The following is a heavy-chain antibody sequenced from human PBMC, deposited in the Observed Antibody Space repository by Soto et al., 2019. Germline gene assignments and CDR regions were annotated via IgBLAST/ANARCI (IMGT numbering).Heavy chain of an antibody. CDR1: GGSIRSSYYY. CDR3: ARHQTGDGYSVIDY. Sequence: QLQLQESGPGLVKPSETLSLTCTVSGGSIRSSYYYWGWIRQPPGKGLEWIASIYYSGSTYYNPSLKSRVTISVDTSKNQFSLKLSSVTAADTALYYCARHQTGDGYSVIDYWGQGTLVTVSS. CDR2: IYYSGST. J-gene: IGHJ4*02. D-gene: IGHD4-4*01. V-gene: IGHV4-39*01.